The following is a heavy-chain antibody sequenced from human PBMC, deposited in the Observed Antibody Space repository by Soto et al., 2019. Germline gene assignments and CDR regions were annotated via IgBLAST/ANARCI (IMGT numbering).Heavy chain of an antibody. J-gene: IGHJ6*02. V-gene: IGHV5-51*01. CDR1: GYSFTNYW. CDR2: IDPGDSDT. CDR3: ARQPYGDYDSMDA. D-gene: IGHD4-17*01. Sequence: GESLKISCKGSGYSFTNYWIGWVRQMPGKGLEWMGIIDPGDSDTRYSPSFQGQVTSSADKSISTAYLQWSSLKASDTAMYYCARQPYGDYDSMDAWGQGTTVTVSS.